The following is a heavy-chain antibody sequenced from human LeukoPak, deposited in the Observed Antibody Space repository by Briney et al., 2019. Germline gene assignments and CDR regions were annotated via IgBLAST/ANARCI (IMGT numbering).Heavy chain of an antibody. D-gene: IGHD2-21*02. CDR1: GGSFSGYY. CDR2: INHSGST. Sequence: SETLSLTCAVYGGSFSGYYWSWIRQPPGKGLEWIGEINHSGSTNYNPSLKSRVTISVDTSKNQFSLKLSSVTAADTAVYYCARDLGDCGGDCYWFDPWGQGTLVTVSS. J-gene: IGHJ5*02. V-gene: IGHV4-34*01. CDR3: ARDLGDCGGDCYWFDP.